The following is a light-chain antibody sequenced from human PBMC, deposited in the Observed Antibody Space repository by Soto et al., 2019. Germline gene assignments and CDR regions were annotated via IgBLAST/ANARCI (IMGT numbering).Light chain of an antibody. CDR1: QSVSSD. CDR3: QHYNNGPFI. Sequence: ELVMTQSPATLSVSPGERATLSCRASQSVSSDLAWYQQKPGQAPRLLVYGASIRATGIPARFRGSGSGTDFTPTISGLRLKFFAVFSGQHYNNGPFIFGRGTKLEIK. CDR2: GAS. J-gene: IGKJ2*01. V-gene: IGKV3-15*01.